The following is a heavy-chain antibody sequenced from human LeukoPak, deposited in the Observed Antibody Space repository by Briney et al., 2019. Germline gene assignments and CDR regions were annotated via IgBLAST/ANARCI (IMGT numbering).Heavy chain of an antibody. CDR3: ARGTHASYYYYMDV. CDR1: GFTFSSYS. V-gene: IGHV3-30*05. CDR2: ISYDGSNK. J-gene: IGHJ6*03. Sequence: GGSLRLSCAASGFTFSSYSMNWVHQAPGKGLGWVAVISYDGSNKYYADSVKGRFTISRDNSKNTLYLQMNSLRAEDTAVYYCARGTHASYYYYMDVWGKGTTVTVSS. D-gene: IGHD1/OR15-1a*01.